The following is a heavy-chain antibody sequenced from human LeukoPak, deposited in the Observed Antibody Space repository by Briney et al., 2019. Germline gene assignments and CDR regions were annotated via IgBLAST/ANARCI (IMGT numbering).Heavy chain of an antibody. CDR1: GFSFTTYS. V-gene: IGHV3-21*01. CDR2: ISPTSSDI. CDR3: ARSYCSGGSCYWHYFDY. D-gene: IGHD2-15*01. J-gene: IGHJ4*02. Sequence: GGSLRLSCAASGFSFTTYSMNWVRQAPGKGLEWVSSISPTSSDIYYAGSVKGRFTVSRDSAKNSLFLQMNSLRAEDTAVYHCARSYCSGGSCYWHYFDYWGQGTLVTVSS.